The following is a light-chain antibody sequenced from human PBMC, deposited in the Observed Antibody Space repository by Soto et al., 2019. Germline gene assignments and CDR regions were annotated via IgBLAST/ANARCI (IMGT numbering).Light chain of an antibody. J-gene: IGKJ4*01. CDR3: QQYGSLVLT. CDR1: QSVSSSY. CDR2: GAS. Sequence: EIVLTQSPGTLSLSPGERATLSCRASQSVSSSYLAWYQQKPGQAPRLLIYGASSRATGIPDRFSGSGSGTAFTLTISRLEPDEVAVYYCQQYGSLVLTFGGGTKVEIK. V-gene: IGKV3-20*01.